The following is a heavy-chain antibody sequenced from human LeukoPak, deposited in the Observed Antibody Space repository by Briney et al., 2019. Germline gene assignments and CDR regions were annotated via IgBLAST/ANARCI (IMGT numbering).Heavy chain of an antibody. CDR2: IYTSGST. V-gene: IGHV4-4*07. D-gene: IGHD5-18*01. CDR3: ARDDSGYSYGTFDY. J-gene: IGHJ4*02. CDR1: GGSISSYY. Sequence: PSETLSLTCTVSGGSISSYYWSWIRQPAGKGLELIGRIYTSGSTNYNPSLKSRVTMSVDTSKNQFSLKLSSVTAADTAVYYCARDDSGYSYGTFDYWGQGTLVTVSS.